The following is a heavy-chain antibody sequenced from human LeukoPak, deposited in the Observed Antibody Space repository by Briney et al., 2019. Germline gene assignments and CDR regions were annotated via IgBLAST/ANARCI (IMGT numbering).Heavy chain of an antibody. V-gene: IGHV1-8*01. D-gene: IGHD6-13*01. J-gene: IGHJ5*02. CDR2: MNPNSGNT. CDR3: ARQTGYSSSWYNYNWFDP. Sequence: ASVKVSCKASGYTFTGYDINWVRQAPGQGLEWMGWMNPNSGNTGYAQKFQGRVTMTRNTSISTAYMELSSLRSEDTAVYYCARQTGYSSSWYNYNWFDPWGQGTLVTVSS. CDR1: GYTFTGYD.